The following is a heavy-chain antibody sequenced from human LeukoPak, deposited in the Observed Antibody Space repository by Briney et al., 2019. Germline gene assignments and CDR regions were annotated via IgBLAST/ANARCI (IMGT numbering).Heavy chain of an antibody. CDR3: ARHLSGGTYPLDY. J-gene: IGHJ4*02. CDR2: VYSSGTT. CDR1: GGSINTFY. Sequence: PSETLSLTCSVTGGSINTFYWSWIRQSPEKGLEWFAWVYSSGTTKSNPFLTSRVTVSVDTSKNQFSLKLSSVTAADTAVYYCARHLSGGTYPLDYWGQGALVTVSS. V-gene: IGHV4-59*08. D-gene: IGHD1-26*01.